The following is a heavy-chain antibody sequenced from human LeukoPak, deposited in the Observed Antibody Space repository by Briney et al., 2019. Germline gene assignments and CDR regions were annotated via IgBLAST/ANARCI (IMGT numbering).Heavy chain of an antibody. J-gene: IGHJ4*02. D-gene: IGHD7-27*01. CDR3: AREPLAGGLDY. CDR2: INHSGST. V-gene: IGHV4-34*01. Sequence: SETLSLTCAVYGGSFSGYYWSWIRQPPGKGLEWIGEINHSGSTNYNPSLKSRVTISVDTSKNQFSLKLSSVTAADTAVYYCAREPLAGGLDYWGQGTLVTVSS. CDR1: GGSFSGYY.